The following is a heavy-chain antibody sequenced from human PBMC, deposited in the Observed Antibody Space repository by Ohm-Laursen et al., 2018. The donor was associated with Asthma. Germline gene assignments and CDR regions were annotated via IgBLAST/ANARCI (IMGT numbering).Heavy chain of an antibody. CDR1: GFTFSSYA. J-gene: IGHJ5*02. CDR3: ARGGWFDP. V-gene: IGHV3-23*01. Sequence: SLRLSCTASGFTFSSYAMSWVRQAPGKGLERVSAISGSGGSTYYADSVKGRFTISRDNAKNSLYLQMNSLRAKDTAVYYCARGGWFDPWGQGTLVTVSS. CDR2: ISGSGGST.